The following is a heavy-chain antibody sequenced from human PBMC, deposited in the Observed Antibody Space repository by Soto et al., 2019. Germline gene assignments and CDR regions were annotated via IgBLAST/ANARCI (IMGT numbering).Heavy chain of an antibody. V-gene: IGHV4-59*01. D-gene: IGHD3-22*01. CDR3: TGAYYDVSGYSLDP. CDR1: GGSISSGY. J-gene: IGHJ5*02. Sequence: SETLSLTCSVSGGSISSGYWTWIRQPPGKGLEWIGYIYYGGSINYNPSLKSRVTISVDTAKNQFSLRLSSVSAADTAVYYCTGAYYDVSGYSLDPWGQGTSVTVSS. CDR2: IYYGGSI.